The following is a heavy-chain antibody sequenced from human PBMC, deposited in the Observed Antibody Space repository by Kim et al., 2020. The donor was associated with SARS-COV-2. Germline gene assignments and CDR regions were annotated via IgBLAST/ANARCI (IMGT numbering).Heavy chain of an antibody. J-gene: IGHJ4*02. CDR3: TRDPRAADY. CDR2: ISGDSGDT. V-gene: IGHV3-11*05. CDR1: GFTFSNSY. Sequence: GGSLRLSCVGSGFTFSNSYMTWIRQAPGQGPEWLSYISGDSGDTKYADSVKGRFTISRDNAKNSVYLQMNSLRAEDTAMYYCTRDPRAADYWGQGTMVTVSS. D-gene: IGHD6-25*01.